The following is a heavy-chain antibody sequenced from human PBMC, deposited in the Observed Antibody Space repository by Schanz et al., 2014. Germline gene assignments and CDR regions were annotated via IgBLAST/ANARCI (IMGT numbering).Heavy chain of an antibody. D-gene: IGHD3-9*01. V-gene: IGHV3-11*01. CDR3: AYYDVLTGFDY. CDR2: INWNGGST. CDR1: GLTFSDYY. J-gene: IGHJ4*02. Sequence: QVQLVESGGGLVKPGGSLRLSCAASGLTFSDYYMSWIRQAPGKGLEWVSGINWNGGSTGYADSVKGRFTISRDNAKNSLYLQMNSLRAEDTAVYYCAYYDVLTGFDYWGQGTQVTVSS.